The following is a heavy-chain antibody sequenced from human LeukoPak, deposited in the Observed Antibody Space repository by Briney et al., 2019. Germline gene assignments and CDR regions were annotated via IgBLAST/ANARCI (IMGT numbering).Heavy chain of an antibody. D-gene: IGHD2/OR15-2a*01. J-gene: IGHJ4*02. Sequence: PSETLSLICTVSGGSISSGSYYWRWIRQSAGKGLEWIGRIDVSGRTNYNPTLKSRVTISVDTSKNQVSLRLTSVTAADTAVYYCARESRSPRLKYFEYWGQGILATVSS. CDR2: IDVSGRT. CDR3: ARESRSPRLKYFEY. CDR1: GGSISSGSYY. V-gene: IGHV4-61*02.